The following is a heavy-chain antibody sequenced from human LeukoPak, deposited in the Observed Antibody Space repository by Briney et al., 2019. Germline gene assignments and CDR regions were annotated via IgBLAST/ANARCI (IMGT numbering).Heavy chain of an antibody. D-gene: IGHD1-26*01. Sequence: SQTLSLTCTVSGGSLSPYYWSWIRQSPGKGLEWIGYTSYSGSTNSHPSLKSRVTISVDMSKPQFYLELSSVTAADTAVYYCARARYREINYAYAGGFYYMDVWGKGTTVTISS. CDR3: ARARYREINYAYAGGFYYMDV. CDR2: TSYSGST. J-gene: IGHJ6*03. CDR1: GGSLSPYY. V-gene: IGHV4-59*01.